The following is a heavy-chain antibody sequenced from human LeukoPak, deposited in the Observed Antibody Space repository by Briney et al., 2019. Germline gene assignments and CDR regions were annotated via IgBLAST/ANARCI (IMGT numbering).Heavy chain of an antibody. CDR3: ARDPTYYYDSSDAFDI. Sequence: GGSLRLSCAASGFTFSSYWMHWVRQAPGKGLVWVSRINSDGSSTSYADSVKGRFTISRDNAKNTLYLQVDSLRAEDTAVYYCARDPTYYYDSSDAFDIWGQGTMVTVSS. J-gene: IGHJ3*02. CDR2: INSDGSST. D-gene: IGHD3-22*01. CDR1: GFTFSSYW. V-gene: IGHV3-74*01.